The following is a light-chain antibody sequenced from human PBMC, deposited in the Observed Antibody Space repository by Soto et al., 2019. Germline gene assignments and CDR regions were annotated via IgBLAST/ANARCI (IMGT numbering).Light chain of an antibody. V-gene: IGKV2-28*01. J-gene: IGKJ3*01. CDR1: QSLLHSIGYNY. Sequence: DIVMTQSPLSLPVTPGEPASISCRSSQSLLHSIGYNYLDWYLQKPGQSPQLLIYLGSNRASGVPDRFSGSGSGTDFTLKISRVEAEDVGVYYFMQALQTPFTFGHGTKGDIK. CDR2: LGS. CDR3: MQALQTPFT.